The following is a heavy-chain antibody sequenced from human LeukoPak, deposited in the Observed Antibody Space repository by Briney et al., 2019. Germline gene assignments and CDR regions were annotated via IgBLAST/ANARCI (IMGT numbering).Heavy chain of an antibody. Sequence: GGSLRLSCAASGFTFSSYSMNWVRQAPGNGLEWVSSISSSSSYIYYADSVKGRFTISRDNAKNSLYLQMNSLRAEDTAVYYCARDSSLIAVAGIWFDPWGQGTLVTVSS. CDR3: ARDSSLIAVAGIWFDP. CDR2: ISSSSSYI. D-gene: IGHD6-19*01. CDR1: GFTFSSYS. J-gene: IGHJ5*02. V-gene: IGHV3-21*01.